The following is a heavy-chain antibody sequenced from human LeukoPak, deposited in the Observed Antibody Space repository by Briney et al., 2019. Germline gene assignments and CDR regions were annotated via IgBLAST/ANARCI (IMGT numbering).Heavy chain of an antibody. V-gene: IGHV4-39*01. D-gene: IGHD2-21*01. J-gene: IGHJ4*02. CDR2: IYYSGST. CDR3: ARGVMLFSFDY. Sequence: PSETLSLTCTVSGGSISSSSYYWGWIRQPPGKGLEWIGSIYYSGSTYYNPSLKSRVTISVDTSKNQFPLKLSSVTAADAAVYYCARGVMLFSFDYWGQGTLVTVSS. CDR1: GGSISSSSYY.